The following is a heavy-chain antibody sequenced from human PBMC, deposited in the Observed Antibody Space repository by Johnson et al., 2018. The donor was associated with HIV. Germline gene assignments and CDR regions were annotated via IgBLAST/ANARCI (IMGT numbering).Heavy chain of an antibody. CDR2: INNDGSST. CDR3: AREKIRAFDI. J-gene: IGHJ3*02. CDR1: GFTFSTYW. V-gene: IGHV3-74*01. Sequence: VQLVESGGGLVQPGGSLRLSCAASGFTFSTYWMHWVRQAPRKGLVWVSRINNDGSSTAYADSVKGRFTISRDNAENTLYLQMNSLRAEDTAVYYCAREKIRAFDIWGQGTMVTVSS.